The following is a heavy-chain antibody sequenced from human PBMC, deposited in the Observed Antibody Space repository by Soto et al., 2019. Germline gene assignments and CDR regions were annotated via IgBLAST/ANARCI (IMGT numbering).Heavy chain of an antibody. J-gene: IGHJ6*04. V-gene: IGHV4-34*01. CDR3: ARGYSSSWYRTYYYYGMDV. Sequence: PSGTLALTCAVYGGSLSGYYWSWIRQPPGKGLEWIGEINHSGSTNYNPSLKSPVTISVDTSKNQFSLKLSSVTAADTAVYYCARGYSSSWYRTYYYYGMDVCGKGTTVT. CDR1: GGSLSGYY. CDR2: INHSGST. D-gene: IGHD6-13*01.